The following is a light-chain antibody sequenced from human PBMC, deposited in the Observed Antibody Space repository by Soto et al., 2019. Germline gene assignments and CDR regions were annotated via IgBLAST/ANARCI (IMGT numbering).Light chain of an antibody. CDR3: CSYAGSYSYV. CDR2: DVT. CDR1: SSDVGGYNY. J-gene: IGLJ1*01. Sequence: QSVLTQPRSVSGSPGQSVAISCTGTSSDVGGYNYVSWYQQHPGKAPKLIIYDVTKRPSGVPDRFSGSSSGNTASLTISGLQAEDEADYFCCSYAGSYSYVFGTGTKAT. V-gene: IGLV2-11*01.